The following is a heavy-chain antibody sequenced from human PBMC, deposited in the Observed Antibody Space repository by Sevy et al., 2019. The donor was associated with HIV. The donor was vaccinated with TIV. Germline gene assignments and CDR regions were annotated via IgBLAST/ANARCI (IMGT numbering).Heavy chain of an antibody. J-gene: IGHJ4*02. D-gene: IGHD2-15*01. CDR3: AKYCSGAGCYSGLNY. Sequence: GGSLRLSCAASGFTFNNYFMTWVRQAPGTGLEWVSTINKGGDITYSADSVKGRFTISRDTSKNTLFLQIHSLGAEDTAVYYCAKYCSGAGCYSGLNYWGQGTPVTVSS. CDR1: GFTFNNYF. V-gene: IGHV3-23*01. CDR2: INKGGDIT.